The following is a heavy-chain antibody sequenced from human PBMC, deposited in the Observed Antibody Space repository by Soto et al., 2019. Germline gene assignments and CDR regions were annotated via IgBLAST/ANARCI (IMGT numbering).Heavy chain of an antibody. CDR3: ANGYSSYYYYGMDV. V-gene: IGHV3-30*18. D-gene: IGHD4-4*01. J-gene: IGHJ6*02. Sequence: GGSLRLSCAASGFTFSSYGMHWVRQAPGKGLEWVAVISYDGSNKYYADSVKGRFTISRDNSKNTLYLRMNSLRAEDTAVYYCANGYSSYYYYGMDVWGQGTTVNVSS. CDR2: ISYDGSNK. CDR1: GFTFSSYG.